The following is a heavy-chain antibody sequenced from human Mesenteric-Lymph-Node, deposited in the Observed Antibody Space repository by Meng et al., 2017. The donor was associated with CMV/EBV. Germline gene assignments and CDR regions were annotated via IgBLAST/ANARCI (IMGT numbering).Heavy chain of an antibody. CDR1: GFTFSGSA. CDR3: TRPSNYYFDY. D-gene: IGHD4-11*01. V-gene: IGHV3-73*01. J-gene: IGHJ4*02. CDR2: IRSKANSYAT. Sequence: GESLKISCAASGFTFSGSAMHWVRQASGKGLEWVGRIRSKANSYATAYAASVKGRFTISRDDSKNTAYLQMNSLRTEDTAVYYCTRPSNYYFDYWGQGTLVTVSS.